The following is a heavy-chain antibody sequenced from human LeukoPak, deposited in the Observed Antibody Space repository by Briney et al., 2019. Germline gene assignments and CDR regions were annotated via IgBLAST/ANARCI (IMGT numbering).Heavy chain of an antibody. D-gene: IGHD3-16*02. CDR1: GVTFSDYA. CDR3: AREYRDAFDV. J-gene: IGHJ3*01. Sequence: GGSLRLSFAASGVTFSDYAMGWVRPAPGEGLEWLSVISGGSSGSTYYADSVTGRFTVSRDNSKNTVDLQMNNLRVDDTAIYYCAREYRDAFDVWGQGTWVTVSS. CDR2: ISGGSSGST. V-gene: IGHV3-23*01.